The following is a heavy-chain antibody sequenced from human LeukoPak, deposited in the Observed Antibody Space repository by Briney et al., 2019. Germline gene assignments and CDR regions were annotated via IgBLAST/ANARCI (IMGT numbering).Heavy chain of an antibody. CDR2: INWNGGST. D-gene: IGHD6-13*01. V-gene: IGHV3-20*04. J-gene: IGHJ2*01. CDR3: ARDPLRAAGTSWFFDL. CDR1: GFTFDDYG. Sequence: LSGGSLRLSCAASGFTFDDYGITWVRHAPGKGLEWVSGINWNGGSTGYADSVKGRFTISRDNAKNSLYLQMNSLRPEDTALYYCARDPLRAAGTSWFFDLWGRGTLVTVSS.